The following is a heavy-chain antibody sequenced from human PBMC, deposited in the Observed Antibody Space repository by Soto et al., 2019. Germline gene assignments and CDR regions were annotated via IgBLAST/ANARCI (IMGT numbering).Heavy chain of an antibody. CDR1: GGSISSYY. CDR2: IYYSGST. Sequence: SETLSLTCTVSGGSISSYYWSWIRQPPGKGLEWIGYIYYSGSTNYNPSLKSRVTISVDTSKNQFSLKLSSVTAADTAVYYCARHLMGYCSSTSCYEGDGFDIWGQGTMVTASS. CDR3: ARHLMGYCSSTSCYEGDGFDI. J-gene: IGHJ3*02. V-gene: IGHV4-59*08. D-gene: IGHD2-2*01.